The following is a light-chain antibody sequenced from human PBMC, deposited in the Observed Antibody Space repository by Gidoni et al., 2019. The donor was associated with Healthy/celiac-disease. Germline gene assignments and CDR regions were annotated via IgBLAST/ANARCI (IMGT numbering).Light chain of an antibody. Sequence: DIQMTQSPSSLSASVGDRVTITCQASQDISNYLNWYQQKPGKAPKLLIYDASNLETGVPSRFSGSGSGTDFTFTISSLQPEDIETYYCQQYDNLPPLFTFXPXTKVXIK. CDR3: QQYDNLPPLFT. V-gene: IGKV1-33*01. CDR1: QDISNY. J-gene: IGKJ3*01. CDR2: DAS.